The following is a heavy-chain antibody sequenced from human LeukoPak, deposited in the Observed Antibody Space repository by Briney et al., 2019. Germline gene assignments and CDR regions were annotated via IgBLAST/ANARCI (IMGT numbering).Heavy chain of an antibody. J-gene: IGHJ4*02. CDR2: ISSSGSII. CDR1: GLTFSSDE. CDR3: ARGYSYGSHFDY. V-gene: IGHV3-48*03. Sequence: GGSLRLSCAASGLTFSSDEMNWVRQAPGKGLEWVSYISSSGSIIYYADSVKGRFTISRDNAKNSLYLQTNSLRAEDTAVYYCARGYSYGSHFDYWGQGTLVTVSS. D-gene: IGHD5-18*01.